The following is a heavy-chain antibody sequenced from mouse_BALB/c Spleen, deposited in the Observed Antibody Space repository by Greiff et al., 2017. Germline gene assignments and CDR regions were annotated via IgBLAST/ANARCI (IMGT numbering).Heavy chain of an antibody. V-gene: IGHV5-9-4*01. CDR1: GFTFSSYA. CDR3: ARRYGSRPFAY. D-gene: IGHD1-1*01. CDR2: ISSGGSYT. Sequence: EVNVVESGGGLVKPGGSLKLSCAASGFTFSSYAMSWVRQSPEKRLEWVAEISSGGSYTYYPDTVTGRFTISRDNAKNTLYLEMSSLRSEDTAMYYCARRYGSRPFAYWGQGTLVTVSA. J-gene: IGHJ3*01.